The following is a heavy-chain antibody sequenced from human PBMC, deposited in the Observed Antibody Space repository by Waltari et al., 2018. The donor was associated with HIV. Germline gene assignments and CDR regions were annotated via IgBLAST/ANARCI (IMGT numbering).Heavy chain of an antibody. V-gene: IGHV4-34*01. CDR1: GGSFSGYY. CDR2: INHSGST. D-gene: IGHD4-4*01. Sequence: QVQLQQWGAGLLKPSETLSRTCAVDGGSFSGYYWSGIRKPPGKGLEWIGEINHSGSTNYNPSLKSRVTISVDTSKNQFSLKLSSVTAADTAVYYCARRGYSRRKAFDIWGQGTMVTVSS. J-gene: IGHJ3*02. CDR3: ARRGYSRRKAFDI.